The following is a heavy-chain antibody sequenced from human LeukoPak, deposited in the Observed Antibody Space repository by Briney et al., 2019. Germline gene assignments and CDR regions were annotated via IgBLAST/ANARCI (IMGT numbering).Heavy chain of an antibody. CDR1: GGSISSGSYY. D-gene: IGHD4-23*01. Sequence: SQTLSLTCTVSGGSISSGSYYWSWIRQPAGKGLEWIGRIYTSGSTNYNPSLKSRVTITVDKSKNQFSLKLSSVTAADTAVYYCARENSYGGYIDYWGQGTLVTVSS. V-gene: IGHV4-61*02. CDR3: ARENSYGGYIDY. CDR2: IYTSGST. J-gene: IGHJ4*02.